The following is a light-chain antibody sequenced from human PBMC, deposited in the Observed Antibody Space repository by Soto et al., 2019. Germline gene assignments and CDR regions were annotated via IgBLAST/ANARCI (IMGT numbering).Light chain of an antibody. CDR3: CLSPGSLTWL. Sequence: QSALTQPASVSGSPGQSITISCTGTSSDVGAYIFVSWYQQHPGKAPKLMIYDIINRPSGVSNRFSGSKSGNTASLTISGLQAEDEAEYYCCLSPGSLTWLFGGGTKLTVL. V-gene: IGLV2-14*03. J-gene: IGLJ3*02. CDR1: SSDVGAYIF. CDR2: DII.